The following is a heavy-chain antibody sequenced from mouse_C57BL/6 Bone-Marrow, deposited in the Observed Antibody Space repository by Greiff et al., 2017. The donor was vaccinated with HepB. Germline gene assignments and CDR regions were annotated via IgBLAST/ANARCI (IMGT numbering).Heavy chain of an antibody. CDR3: ARYGNFSWFAY. CDR1: GYSFTGYY. Sequence: VQLQQSGPELVKPGASVKISCKASGYSFTGYYMNWVKQSPEKSLEWIGEINPSTGGTTYNQKLKAKVTLTVDKSSSTTYMQLKSLKSEDSAVNYCARYGNFSWFAYWGQGTLVTVSA. V-gene: IGHV1-42*01. CDR2: INPSTGGT. D-gene: IGHD2-1*01. J-gene: IGHJ3*01.